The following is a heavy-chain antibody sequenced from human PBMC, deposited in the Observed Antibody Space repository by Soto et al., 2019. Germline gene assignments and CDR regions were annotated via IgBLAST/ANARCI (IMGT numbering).Heavy chain of an antibody. CDR1: GXTFSSYP. J-gene: IGHJ4*02. Sequence: GSLRLSCAASGXTFSSYPMSWVRQAPGKGLEWVSAISGSGGSTYYADSVKGRFTISRDNSKNTLYLQMNSLRAEETAVYYCAKGGGSITNYYFDYWGQGTLVTVS. V-gene: IGHV3-23*01. D-gene: IGHD1-20*01. CDR3: AKGGGSITNYYFDY. CDR2: ISGSGGST.